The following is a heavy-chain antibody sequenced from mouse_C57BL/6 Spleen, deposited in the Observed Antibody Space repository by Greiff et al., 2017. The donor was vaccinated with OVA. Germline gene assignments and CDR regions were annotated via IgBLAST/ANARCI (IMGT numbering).Heavy chain of an antibody. V-gene: IGHV1-42*01. Sequence: EVKLQESGPELVKPGASVKISCKASGYSFTGYYMNWVKQSPEQSLEWIGEINPGTGGTTYNQKFKAKATLTVDKSSSTAYMQLKSLTSEDSAVYYCARELKTYCDAMDYWGQGTSVTVSS. CDR1: GYSFTGYY. CDR3: ARELKTYCDAMDY. J-gene: IGHJ4*01. CDR2: INPGTGGT. D-gene: IGHD1-3*01.